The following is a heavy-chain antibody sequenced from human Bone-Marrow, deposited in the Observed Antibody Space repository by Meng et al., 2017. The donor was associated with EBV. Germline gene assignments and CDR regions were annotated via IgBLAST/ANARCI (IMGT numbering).Heavy chain of an antibody. Sequence: EVQLVESGGXLVTLGXCRGRSCAASGFTFSSYSMNWVRQAPGKGLEWVSAISSSSSYIYYADSVKGRFTISRDNAKNSLYLQMNSLRAEDTAVYYCARGYSYGDYGGQGTLVTVSS. CDR3: ARGYSYGDY. CDR1: GFTFSSYS. D-gene: IGHD5-18*01. V-gene: IGHV3-21*01. CDR2: ISSSSSYI. J-gene: IGHJ4*02.